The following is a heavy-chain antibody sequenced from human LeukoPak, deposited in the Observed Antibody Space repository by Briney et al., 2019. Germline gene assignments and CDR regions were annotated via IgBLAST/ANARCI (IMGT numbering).Heavy chain of an antibody. J-gene: IGHJ4*02. V-gene: IGHV3-23*01. CDR2: ISTDAGET. CDR1: GFNFSNYA. D-gene: IGHD3-10*01. CDR3: AKGSGNGYGSGPFDY. Sequence: PGGSLRLSCAASGFNFSNYAMSWVRQAPGKGLEWVSAISTDAGETHYADSVKGRFTISRDNSKNTVSLQMSCLRAEDTALYYCAKGSGNGYGSGPFDYWGQGTLVTVSS.